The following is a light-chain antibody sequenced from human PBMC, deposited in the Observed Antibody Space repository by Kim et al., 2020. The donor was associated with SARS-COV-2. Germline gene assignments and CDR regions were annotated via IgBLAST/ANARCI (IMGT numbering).Light chain of an antibody. V-gene: IGLV1-47*01. Sequence: QSVLTQPPSAAGTPGQRGTISCSGSSSNIGRNYVYWYQQLPGTAPKLLIYRNNQRPSGVPDRFSGSKSGASASLAISGLRSEDEADYYCAAWDDSLRVFGGSTHRTVL. CDR1: SSNIGRNY. J-gene: IGLJ7*01. CDR2: RNN. CDR3: AAWDDSLRV.